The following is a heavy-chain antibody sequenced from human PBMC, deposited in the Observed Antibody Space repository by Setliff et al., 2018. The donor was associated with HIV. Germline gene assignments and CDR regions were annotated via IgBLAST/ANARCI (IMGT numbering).Heavy chain of an antibody. CDR3: ASGEPYYYDSTGYSGNYFDY. J-gene: IGHJ4*02. Sequence: PSETLSLTCAVSGGSISSSNCWSWVRQPPGKGLEWIGEIYHGGSTNYNPSLKSRVTISVDKSKNQFSLKLASVTAAGTAVYYCASGEPYYYDSTGYSGNYFDYWGQGTLVTVSS. D-gene: IGHD3-22*01. CDR2: IYHGGST. V-gene: IGHV4-4*02. CDR1: GGSISSSNC.